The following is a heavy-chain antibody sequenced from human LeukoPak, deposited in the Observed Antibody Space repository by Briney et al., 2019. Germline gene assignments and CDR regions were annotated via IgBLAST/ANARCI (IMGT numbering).Heavy chain of an antibody. D-gene: IGHD1-14*01. V-gene: IGHV3-23*01. CDR3: AKPAKTDYADY. J-gene: IGHJ4*02. CDR1: GFTFSNYA. Sequence: PGRSLRLSCAASGFTFSNYAMNWVRQAPGKGLEWVLAISGSSGNTYYADSVKGRFTISRDNSKNTLYLQMNSLRAEDTALYYCAKPAKTDYADYWGQGTLVTVSS. CDR2: ISGSSGNT.